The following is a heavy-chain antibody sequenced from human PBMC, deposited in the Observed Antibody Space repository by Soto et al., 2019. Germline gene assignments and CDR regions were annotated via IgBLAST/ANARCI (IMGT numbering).Heavy chain of an antibody. CDR3: FKGALFDILTGYFLEY. V-gene: IGHV3-30*03. CDR1: GFTFSSYG. J-gene: IGHJ4*01. D-gene: IGHD3-9*01. Sequence: QVQLVESGGGVVQPGRSLRLSCAASGFTFSSYGMHWVRQAPGKGLEWGAVISYDGSNKYYADSVQGRFTISRDNSKNALSVQMNRVVAEDTALCYLFKGALFDILTGYFLEYWGHGSLVTDSS. CDR2: ISYDGSNK.